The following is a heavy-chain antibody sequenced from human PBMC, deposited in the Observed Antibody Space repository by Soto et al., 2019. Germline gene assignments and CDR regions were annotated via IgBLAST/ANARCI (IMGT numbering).Heavy chain of an antibody. D-gene: IGHD3-9*01. CDR2: IIPIFGTA. V-gene: IGHV1-69*13. J-gene: IGHJ4*02. CDR3: ARGTDILNGYSFDY. CDR1: GGTFSSYA. Sequence: GASVKVSCKASGGTFSSYAISWVRQAPGQGLEWMGGIIPIFGTANYAQKFQGRVTITADESTSTAYMELSSLRSEDTAVYYCARGTDILNGYSFDYWGQGTLVTVSS.